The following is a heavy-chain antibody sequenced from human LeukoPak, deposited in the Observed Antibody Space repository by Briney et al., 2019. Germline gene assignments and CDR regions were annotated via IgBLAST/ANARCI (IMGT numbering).Heavy chain of an antibody. V-gene: IGHV4-59*08. CDR1: GGSISSYY. CDR2: IYYSGST. J-gene: IGHJ4*02. D-gene: IGHD6-13*01. Sequence: SETLSLTCTVSGGSISSYYWSWIRQPPGKGLEWIGYIYYSGSTNYNPSLKSRVTISVDTSKNQFSLKLSSVTAADTAVYYCASHKYSSSWYPIYDYWGQGTLVTVSA. CDR3: ASHKYSSSWYPIYDY.